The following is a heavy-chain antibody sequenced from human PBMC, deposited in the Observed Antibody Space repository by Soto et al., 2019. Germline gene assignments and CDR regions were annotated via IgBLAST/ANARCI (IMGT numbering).Heavy chain of an antibody. CDR3: ARPHSSSWYIGDGHWFDP. CDR1: GGTFSSYA. J-gene: IGHJ5*02. D-gene: IGHD6-13*01. V-gene: IGHV1-69*13. Sequence: GASVKVSCKASGGTFSSYAISWVRQAPGQGLEWMGGIIPIFGTANYAQKFQGRATITADESTSTAYMELSSLRSEDTAVYYCARPHSSSWYIGDGHWFDPWGQGTLVTVSS. CDR2: IIPIFGTA.